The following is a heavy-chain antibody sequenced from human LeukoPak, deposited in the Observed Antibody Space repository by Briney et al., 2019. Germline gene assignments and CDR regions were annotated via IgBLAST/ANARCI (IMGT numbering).Heavy chain of an antibody. V-gene: IGHV3-33*01. CDR1: GFTFGGYG. D-gene: IGHD1-14*01. Sequence: SGGSLRLSCAGSGFTFGGYGMHWFRQTPGKGLEWVAVIAYDGSRAFYAASVKGRFTISRDNSKNTMSVQMDDLRAEDTAVYYCTRYNNDHFDYWGQGTLVTVSS. CDR2: IAYDGSRA. CDR3: TRYNNDHFDY. J-gene: IGHJ4*02.